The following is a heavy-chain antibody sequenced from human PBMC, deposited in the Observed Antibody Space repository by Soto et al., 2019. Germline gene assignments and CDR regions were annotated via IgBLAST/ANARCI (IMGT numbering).Heavy chain of an antibody. CDR2: ISSSSSYI. J-gene: IGHJ4*02. Sequence: GGSLRLSCAASGFTFSSYSMNWVRQAPGKGLEWVSSISSSSSYIYYADSVKGRFTISRDNAKNSLYLQMNSLRAEDTAVYYCARANPRIAAAGLFDYWGQGTLVTVSS. V-gene: IGHV3-21*01. D-gene: IGHD6-13*01. CDR3: ARANPRIAAAGLFDY. CDR1: GFTFSSYS.